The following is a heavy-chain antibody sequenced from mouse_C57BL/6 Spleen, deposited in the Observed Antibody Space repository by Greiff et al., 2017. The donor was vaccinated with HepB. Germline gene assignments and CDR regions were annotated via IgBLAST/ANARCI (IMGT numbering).Heavy chain of an antibody. CDR3: ARPRYYGLDY. J-gene: IGHJ2*01. CDR1: GYTFTSYW. Sequence: QVQLKQPGAELVKPGASVKLSCKASGYTFTSYWMPWVKQRPGQGLEWIGMIHPNSGSTNYNEKFKSKATLTVDKSSSTAYMQLSSLTSEDSAVYYCARPRYYGLDYWGQGTTLTVSS. CDR2: IHPNSGST. V-gene: IGHV1-64*01. D-gene: IGHD1-2*01.